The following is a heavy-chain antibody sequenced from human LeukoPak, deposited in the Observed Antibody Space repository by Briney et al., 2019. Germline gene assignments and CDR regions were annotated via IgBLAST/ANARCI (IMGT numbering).Heavy chain of an antibody. J-gene: IGHJ4*02. Sequence: GASVKVSCTASGYTFTAYYMHWVRQAPGQGPAWMGWINPNSGGTDYAQKFQGRVTMTRDTSISTAYMELSRLRSDDTAVYYCARDLEILGSTVTTVDYWGQGTLVTVSS. CDR1: GYTFTAYY. CDR3: ARDLEILGSTVTTVDY. V-gene: IGHV1-2*02. CDR2: INPNSGGT. D-gene: IGHD4-17*01.